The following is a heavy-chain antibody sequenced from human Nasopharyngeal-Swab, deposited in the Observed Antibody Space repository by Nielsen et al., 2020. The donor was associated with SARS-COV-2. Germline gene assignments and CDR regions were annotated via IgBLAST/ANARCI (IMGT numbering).Heavy chain of an antibody. CDR1: GDSVSSNSAA. CDR2: TYYRSKWYN. J-gene: IGHJ3*02. V-gene: IGHV6-1*01. CDR3: ARDFRFLEWLFPTQAFDN. Sequence: SETLSLTCALSGDSVSSNSAAWNWIRQSPSRGLEWLGRTYYRSKWYNDYAVSVKSRITINPDTSKNQFSLQLNSVTPEDTAVYYCARDFRFLEWLFPTQAFDNWGQGTMVTVSS. D-gene: IGHD3-3*01.